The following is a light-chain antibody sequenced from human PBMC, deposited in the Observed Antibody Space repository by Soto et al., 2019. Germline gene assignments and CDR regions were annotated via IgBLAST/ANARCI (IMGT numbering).Light chain of an antibody. CDR3: QQYNNWPLT. Sequence: EIVMTQSPATLSVSPGERATLSCRASQSVSTNLAWYQQKPGQAPRLLIYGAFIRATGIPARFSGSGSGTEFTLTITSLQSEDFAVYYCQQYNNWPLTFGGGTKVDI. V-gene: IGKV3D-15*01. CDR1: QSVSTN. CDR2: GAF. J-gene: IGKJ4*01.